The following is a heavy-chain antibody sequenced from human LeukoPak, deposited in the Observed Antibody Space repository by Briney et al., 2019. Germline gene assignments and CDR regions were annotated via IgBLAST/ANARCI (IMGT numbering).Heavy chain of an antibody. Sequence: PGGSLRLSCAASGFTFSSYWMSWVRQAPGKGLEWVANIKQDGSEKYYVDSVKGRFTISRDNSKNTLYLQMNSLRAEDTAVYYCAKDSDDFWSGYYPTTFDYWGQGTLVTVSS. CDR2: IKQDGSEK. D-gene: IGHD3-3*01. CDR3: AKDSDDFWSGYYPTTFDY. V-gene: IGHV3-7*01. J-gene: IGHJ4*02. CDR1: GFTFSSYW.